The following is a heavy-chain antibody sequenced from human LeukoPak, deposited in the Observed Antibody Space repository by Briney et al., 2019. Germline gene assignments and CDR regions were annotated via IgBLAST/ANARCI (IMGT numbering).Heavy chain of an antibody. V-gene: IGHV3-7*04. CDR3: ARGPGSSSSPRPGY. D-gene: IGHD6-6*01. CDR2: IKQDGSEK. Sequence: PGRSLRLSCAASGFTLSSYDMHWVRQAPGKGLEWVANIKQDGSEKYYVDSVKGRFTISRDNAKNSLYLQMNSLRAEDTAVYYCARGPGSSSSPRPGYWGQGTLVTVSS. CDR1: GFTLSSYD. J-gene: IGHJ4*02.